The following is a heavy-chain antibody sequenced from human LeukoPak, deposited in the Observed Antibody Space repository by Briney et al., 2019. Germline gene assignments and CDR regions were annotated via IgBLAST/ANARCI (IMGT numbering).Heavy chain of an antibody. CDR1: GGSISSGDYY. J-gene: IGHJ6*04. V-gene: IGHV4-30-4*01. CDR3: ARGLRGCLSSPRCGMDV. Sequence: KSSETLSLTCTVSGGSISSGDYYWSWIRQPPGKGLEWIGYIYYSGSTYYNPSLKSRVTISVDTSKNQFSLKLSSVTAADTAVYYCARGLRGCLSSPRCGMDVWGKGTTVTVSS. CDR2: IYYSGST. D-gene: IGHD5-24*01.